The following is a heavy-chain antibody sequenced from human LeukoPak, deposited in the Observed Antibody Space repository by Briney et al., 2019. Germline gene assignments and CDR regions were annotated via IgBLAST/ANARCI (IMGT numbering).Heavy chain of an antibody. CDR3: ARDAMRSGYYMPRWFDP. CDR2: IYTSGST. Sequence: SETLSFTCTVSGGSISSYYWSWIRQPAGKGLEWIGRIYTSGSTNYNPSLKSRVTMSVDTSKNQFSLKLSSVTAADTAVYYCARDAMRSGYYMPRWFDPWGQGTLVTVSS. J-gene: IGHJ5*02. V-gene: IGHV4-4*07. CDR1: GGSISSYY. D-gene: IGHD3-3*01.